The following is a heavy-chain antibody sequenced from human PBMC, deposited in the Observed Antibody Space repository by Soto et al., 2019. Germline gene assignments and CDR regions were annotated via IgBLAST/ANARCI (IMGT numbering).Heavy chain of an antibody. Sequence: GGSLRLSCAASGFTFGSSAMSWVRQAPGKGLEWVSAISGSGGSTYYADSVKGRFTIARDNSKNTLYLQMNSLRAEDTAVYYCAKEAVAGSPIYYYMDVWGKGTTVTVSS. CDR2: ISGSGGST. CDR1: GFTFGSSA. V-gene: IGHV3-23*01. J-gene: IGHJ6*03. D-gene: IGHD6-19*01. CDR3: AKEAVAGSPIYYYMDV.